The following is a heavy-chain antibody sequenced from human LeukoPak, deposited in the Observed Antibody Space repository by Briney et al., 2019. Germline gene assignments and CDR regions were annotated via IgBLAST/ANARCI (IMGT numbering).Heavy chain of an antibody. Sequence: QPGRSLRLSCAASGFTFSSYAMHWVRHAPGKGLEWVAVISYDGSNKYYADSVKGRFTISRDNSKNTLYLQMNSLRAEDTAVYYCARDRGGWKGPYYYYGMDVWGQGTTVTVSS. D-gene: IGHD1-1*01. CDR2: ISYDGSNK. V-gene: IGHV3-30-3*01. J-gene: IGHJ6*02. CDR1: GFTFSSYA. CDR3: ARDRGGWKGPYYYYGMDV.